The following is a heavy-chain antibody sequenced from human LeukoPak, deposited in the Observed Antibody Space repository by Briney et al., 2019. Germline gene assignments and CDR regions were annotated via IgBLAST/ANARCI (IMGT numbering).Heavy chain of an antibody. CDR1: GGSISSYY. CDR2: IYTSGST. V-gene: IGHV4-4*09. CDR3: AQAPYYYYMDV. J-gene: IGHJ6*03. Sequence: SETLSLTCTVSGGSISSYYWSWIRQPPGKGLEWIGYIYTSGSTNYSPSLKSRVTISVDTSKNQFPLKLSSVTAADTAVYYCAQAPYYYYMDVWGKGTTVTVSS.